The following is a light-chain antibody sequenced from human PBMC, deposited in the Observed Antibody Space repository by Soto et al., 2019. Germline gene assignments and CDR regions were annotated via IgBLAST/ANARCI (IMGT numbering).Light chain of an antibody. CDR3: QSYDSGLSEGV. J-gene: IGLJ2*01. CDR2: ANN. CDR1: SSNIGAPYN. V-gene: IGLV1-40*01. Sequence: QAVVTQPPSVSGAPGQRVTISCTGSSSNIGAPYNVHWYQQLPGTVPKLLIYANNNRPSGVPDRFSGSRSGTSASLAITGLQDGDEADYYCQSYDSGLSEGVFGGGTKLTV.